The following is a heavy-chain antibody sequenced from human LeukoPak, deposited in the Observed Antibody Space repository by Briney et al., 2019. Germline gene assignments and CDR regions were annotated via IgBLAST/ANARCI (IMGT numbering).Heavy chain of an antibody. CDR2: IKNSANFI. CDR1: GFTFSSYN. D-gene: IGHD2-2*03. Sequence: GGSLRLSCAASGFTFSSYNMNWVRQAPGKGLEWPSSIKNSANFIYYADSVKGRFTISRDNAKNPLYLQMSSLRVEDTAVYYCARWNGDCSTTSCPYYYGMDVWGQGTTVTVSS. V-gene: IGHV3-21*06. CDR3: ARWNGDCSTTSCPYYYGMDV. J-gene: IGHJ6*02.